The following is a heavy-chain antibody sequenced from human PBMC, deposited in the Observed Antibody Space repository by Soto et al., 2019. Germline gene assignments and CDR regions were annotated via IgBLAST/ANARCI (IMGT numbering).Heavy chain of an antibody. Sequence: QVQLVQSGAEVKKPGSSVTVSCQASGGPFSSYAISWGRQAPGQGLEWMGGIIPIFGIANYAQKFQGRVTITEDESTSTAYMELSSLRSEDTAVYYCARGPYSGSYGFAFDLWGQGTMVTVSS. CDR1: GGPFSSYA. V-gene: IGHV1-69*01. CDR2: IIPIFGIA. CDR3: ARGPYSGSYGFAFDL. D-gene: IGHD1-26*01. J-gene: IGHJ3*01.